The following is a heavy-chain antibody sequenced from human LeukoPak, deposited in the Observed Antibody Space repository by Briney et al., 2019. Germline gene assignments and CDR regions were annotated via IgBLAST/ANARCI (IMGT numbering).Heavy chain of an antibody. CDR2: INHSGST. CDR3: AGRKRITMVRGVSSGSMDV. Sequence: SETLSLTCAVYGGSFSGYYWSWTRQPPGKGLEWIGEINHSGSTNYNPSLKSRVTISVDTSKNQFSLKLSSVTAADTAVYYCAGRKRITMVRGVSSGSMDVWGKGTTVTISS. J-gene: IGHJ6*03. CDR1: GGSFSGYY. V-gene: IGHV4-34*01. D-gene: IGHD3-10*01.